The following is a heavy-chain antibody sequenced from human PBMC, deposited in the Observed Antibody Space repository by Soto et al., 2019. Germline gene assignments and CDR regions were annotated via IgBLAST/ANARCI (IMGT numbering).Heavy chain of an antibody. CDR2: INVANDKT. Sequence: GASVKVSCKASGYTFTGYYMHWVRQAPGQRPEWMGWINVANDKTKYSQKFQDRVTITRDTSASTVHMELSSLRSEDTAVYYCANEHYDFWSGPSGWFDPWGQGTLVTVSS. J-gene: IGHJ5*02. V-gene: IGHV1-3*01. CDR3: ANEHYDFWSGPSGWFDP. CDR1: GYTFTGYY. D-gene: IGHD3-3*01.